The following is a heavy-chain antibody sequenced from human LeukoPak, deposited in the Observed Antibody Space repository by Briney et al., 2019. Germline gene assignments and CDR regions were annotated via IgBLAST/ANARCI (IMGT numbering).Heavy chain of an antibody. D-gene: IGHD1-26*01. CDR2: IYYSGST. CDR3: ARECIVRFYYYYMDV. V-gene: IGHV4-31*03. J-gene: IGHJ6*03. CDR1: GGSISSGGYY. Sequence: PSETLSLTCTVSGGSISSGGYYWSWIRQHPGKGLGWSGYIYYSGSTYYNPSLKSRVTISVDTSKNQFSLKLSSVTAADTAVYYCARECIVRFYYYYMDVWGKGTTVTVSS.